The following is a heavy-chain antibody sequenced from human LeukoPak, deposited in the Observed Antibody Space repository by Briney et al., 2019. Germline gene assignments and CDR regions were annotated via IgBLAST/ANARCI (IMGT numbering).Heavy chain of an antibody. J-gene: IGHJ5*02. V-gene: IGHV1-69*01. CDR2: IIPIFGTA. CDR1: GGTFSSYA. CDR3: ARATFKYSSSWYVWFDP. Sequence: ASVKVSCKASGGTFSSYAIGWVRQAPGQGLEWMGGIIPIFGTANYAQKFQGRVTITADESTSTAYMELSSLRSEDTAVYYCARATFKYSSSWYVWFDPWGQGTLVTGSS. D-gene: IGHD6-13*01.